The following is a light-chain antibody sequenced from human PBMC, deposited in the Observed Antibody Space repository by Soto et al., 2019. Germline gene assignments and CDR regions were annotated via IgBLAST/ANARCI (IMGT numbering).Light chain of an antibody. CDR1: QSISKF. CDR3: QQRTNWPLMYT. V-gene: IGKV3-11*01. CDR2: DAS. J-gene: IGKJ2*01. Sequence: EVVLTQSPATLSLSPGERATLSCRASQSISKFLAWYQQIPGQAPRLLIFDASNRATGIPARFSGSGSGTDFTLTISSLEPEDSAVYYCQQRTNWPLMYTFGQGTKLEIK.